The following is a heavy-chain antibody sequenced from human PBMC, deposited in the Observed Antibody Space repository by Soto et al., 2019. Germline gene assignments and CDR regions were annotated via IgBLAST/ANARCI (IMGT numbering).Heavy chain of an antibody. CDR2: IYYSGST. J-gene: IGHJ6*02. CDR1: GGSISSGDYY. D-gene: IGHD2-15*01. CDR3: ARAGGRVYYYGMDV. Sequence: SETLSLTCTVSGGSISSGDYYWSWIRQPPGKGLEWIGYIYYSGSTYYNPSLKSRVTISVDTSKNQFSLKLSSVTAADTAVYYCARAGGRVYYYGMDVWGQGTTVTVYS. V-gene: IGHV4-30-4*01.